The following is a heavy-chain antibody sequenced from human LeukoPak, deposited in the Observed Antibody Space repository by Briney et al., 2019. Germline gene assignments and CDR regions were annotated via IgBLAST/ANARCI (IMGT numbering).Heavy chain of an antibody. V-gene: IGHV3-66*01. J-gene: IGHJ5*02. CDR2: IYSGGST. CDR1: GFTVSYNY. D-gene: IGHD2-2*01. Sequence: GGSLRLSCAASGFTVSYNYMSWVRQAPGKGLEWVSVIYSGGSTYYADSVKGRFTISRDNSKSTLYLHMNTLRAEDTAVYYCAKVVPAATTWFDPWGQGTLVTVSS. CDR3: AKVVPAATTWFDP.